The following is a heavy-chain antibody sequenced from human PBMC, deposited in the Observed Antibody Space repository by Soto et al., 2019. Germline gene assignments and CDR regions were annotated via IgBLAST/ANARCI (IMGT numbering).Heavy chain of an antibody. CDR3: ARYYFGSGLYFFDY. CDR2: IYWDDDK. V-gene: IGHV2-5*02. D-gene: IGHD3-10*01. CDR1: GFSLNTSGVG. Sequence: QITLKESCPTLVKPTQTLTLTCTFSGFSLNTSGVGVGWIRQPPGEALEWLTLIYWDDDKRYSPSLKTRLTITKDTSKNQVVLTMTNMDPVDTATYYCARYYFGSGLYFFDYWGQGTLVTVSS. J-gene: IGHJ4*02.